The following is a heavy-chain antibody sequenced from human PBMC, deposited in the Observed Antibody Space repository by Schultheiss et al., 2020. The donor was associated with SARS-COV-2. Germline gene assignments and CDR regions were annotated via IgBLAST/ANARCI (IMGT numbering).Heavy chain of an antibody. D-gene: IGHD1-1*01. CDR3: ARGGMYNWNVASFDY. CDR2: IIPILGIA. J-gene: IGHJ4*02. CDR1: GYTLTELS. V-gene: IGHV1-69*04. Sequence: SVKVSCKVSGYTLTELSMHWVRQAPGQGLEWMGRIIPILGIANYAQKFQGRVTITADKSTSTAYMELSSLRSEDTAVYYCARGGMYNWNVASFDYWGQGTLVTVSS.